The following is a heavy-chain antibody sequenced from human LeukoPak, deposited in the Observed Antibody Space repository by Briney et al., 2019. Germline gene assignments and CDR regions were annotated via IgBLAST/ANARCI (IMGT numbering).Heavy chain of an antibody. D-gene: IGHD6-19*01. CDR3: ARQLAVADLYYYGMDV. CDR1: GYTFTGYY. Sequence: ASVKVSCKASGYTFTGYYMHWVRQAPGQGLEWMGWINPNSGGASYAQKFQGRVTMTRDTSISTAYMELSRLRSDDTAVYYCARQLAVADLYYYGMDVWGQGTTDTVSS. CDR2: INPNSGGA. J-gene: IGHJ6*02. V-gene: IGHV1-2*02.